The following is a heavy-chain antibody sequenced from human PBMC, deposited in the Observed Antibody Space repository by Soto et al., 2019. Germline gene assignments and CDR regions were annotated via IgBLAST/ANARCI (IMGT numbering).Heavy chain of an antibody. Sequence: QLQLQESGPGLVKPSETLSLTCTVSGGAISTTIFSWDWIRQAPGKGLEWIGCIYNTGRTSYNPSLKSRVTISVDMSKNQFSLKLTSVTAADTAVYHCARYATWGQGTLVTVSS. J-gene: IGHJ5*02. CDR3: ARYAT. V-gene: IGHV4-39*01. CDR2: IYNTGRT. CDR1: GGAISTTIFS.